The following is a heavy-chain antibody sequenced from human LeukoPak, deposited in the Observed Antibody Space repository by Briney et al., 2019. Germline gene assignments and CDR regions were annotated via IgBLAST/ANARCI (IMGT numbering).Heavy chain of an antibody. J-gene: IGHJ3*02. Sequence: SETLSPTCTVSGGSISSYYWSWIRQPAGKGLEWIGRIYISGSTNYNPSLKSRVTMSVDTSKNQFSLKLSSVTAADTAVYYCAREVTVSSLDDAFDMWGQGTVVTVSS. CDR3: AREVTVSSLDDAFDM. CDR1: GGSISSYY. V-gene: IGHV4-4*07. D-gene: IGHD2-21*02. CDR2: IYISGST.